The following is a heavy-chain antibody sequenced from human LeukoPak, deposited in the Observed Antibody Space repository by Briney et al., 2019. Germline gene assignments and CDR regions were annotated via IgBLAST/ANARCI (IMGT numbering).Heavy chain of an antibody. Sequence: GGSLRLSCAASGFTFDSYSMNWVRQAPGKGLEWVSSITSSSTYIYYADSVKGRFSISRDNSKNTLYLQMNSLRAEDTALYYCAREFLGFHPWGQGTLVTVSS. J-gene: IGHJ5*02. D-gene: IGHD2/OR15-2a*01. CDR2: ITSSSTYI. CDR3: AREFLGFHP. CDR1: GFTFDSYS. V-gene: IGHV3-21*04.